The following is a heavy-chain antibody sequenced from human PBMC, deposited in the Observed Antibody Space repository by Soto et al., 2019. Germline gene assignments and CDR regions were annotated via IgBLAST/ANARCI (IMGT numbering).Heavy chain of an antibody. V-gene: IGHV1-8*01. CDR1: GYTFTSYD. CDR2: MNPNSGNT. D-gene: IGHD3-22*01. J-gene: IGHJ5*02. Sequence: QVQLVQSGAEVKKPGASVKVSCKASGYTFTSYDINWVRQATGQGLEWMGWMNPNSGNTGYAQKFQGRVTMTRNTSISTAYMELNNLRSEDTAVYYCASTYYYDINSFENWFDPWGQGTLVTVSS. CDR3: ASTYYYDINSFENWFDP.